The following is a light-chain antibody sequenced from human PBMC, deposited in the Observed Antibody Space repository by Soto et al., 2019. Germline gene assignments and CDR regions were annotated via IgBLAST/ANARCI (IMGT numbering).Light chain of an antibody. CDR2: GVT. V-gene: IGLV2-14*01. Sequence: QSALTQPASVSGSPGQSITISCTGTSSDVGGYNYVSWYQQHPGIAPKLLIYGVTNRPSGVSTRFSGSKSGNTASLTISGLQAEDEADYHCSSYTSASTRLYLFGPGTKRTVL. CDR1: SSDVGGYNY. CDR3: SSYTSASTRLYL. J-gene: IGLJ1*01.